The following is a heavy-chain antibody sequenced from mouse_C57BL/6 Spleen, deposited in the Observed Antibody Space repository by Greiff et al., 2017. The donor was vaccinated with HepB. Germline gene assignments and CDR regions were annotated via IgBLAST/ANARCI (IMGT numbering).Heavy chain of an antibody. V-gene: IGHV5-17*01. CDR2: ISSGSSTI. J-gene: IGHJ3*01. D-gene: IGHD2-4*01. CDR1: GFTFSDYG. Sequence: EVQVVESGGGLVKPGGSLKLSCAASGFTFSDYGMHWVRQAPEKGLEWVAYISSGSSTIYYADTVKGRFTISRDNAKNTLFLQMTSLRSEDTAMYYCARRNDYDVSAYRGQGTLVTVSA. CDR3: ARRNDYDVSAY.